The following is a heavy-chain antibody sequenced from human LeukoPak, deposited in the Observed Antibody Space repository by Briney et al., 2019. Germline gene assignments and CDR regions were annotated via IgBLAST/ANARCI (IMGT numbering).Heavy chain of an antibody. V-gene: IGHV4-34*01. CDR3: ARASRFVPFDY. J-gene: IGHJ4*02. CDR1: GGSFSGYY. CDR2: INHSGST. D-gene: IGHD3-10*01. Sequence: SETLSLTCAVYGGSFSGYYWSWIRQPPGKGLEWIGEINHSGSTNYNPSLKSRVTISVDTSKNQFSLKLSSVTAADTAVYYCARASRFVPFDYWGQGTLVTVSS.